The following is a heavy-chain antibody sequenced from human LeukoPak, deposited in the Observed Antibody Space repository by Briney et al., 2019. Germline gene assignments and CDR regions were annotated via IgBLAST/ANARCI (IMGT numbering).Heavy chain of an antibody. D-gene: IGHD4-17*01. Sequence: PGGSLRLSCAASGFTFSSIWMSWVRQAPGKGLEWVSAISGSGGSTYYADSVKGRFTISRDNSKNTLYLQMNSLRAEDTAVYYCAKSGDYGDYWWRWFDPWGQGTLVTVSS. CDR2: ISGSGGST. CDR1: GFTFSSIW. J-gene: IGHJ5*02. CDR3: AKSGDYGDYWWRWFDP. V-gene: IGHV3-23*01.